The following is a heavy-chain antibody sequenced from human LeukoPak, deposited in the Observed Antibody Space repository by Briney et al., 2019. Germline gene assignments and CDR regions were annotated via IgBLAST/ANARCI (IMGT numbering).Heavy chain of an antibody. D-gene: IGHD3-10*01. CDR1: GFTFSSYS. CDR2: ISSSSSYI. Sequence: PGGSLRLSCAASGFTFSSYSMNWVRQAPGKGLEWGSSISSSSSYIYYADSVKGRFTISRDNAKNSLYLQMNSLRAEDTAVYYCARDFTMVRGVILNWFDPWGQGTLVTVSS. J-gene: IGHJ5*02. V-gene: IGHV3-21*01. CDR3: ARDFTMVRGVILNWFDP.